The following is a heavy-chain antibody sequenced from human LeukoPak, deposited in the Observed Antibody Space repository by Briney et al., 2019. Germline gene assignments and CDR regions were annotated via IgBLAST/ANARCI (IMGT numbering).Heavy chain of an antibody. V-gene: IGHV1-69*05. Sequence: SVKVSCKASGGTFSSYAISWVRQAPGQGLEWMGGIIPIFGTANYAQKFQGRVTITTDESTSTAYMELSSLRSEDTAVYYCARGEVWQQADYYYYMDVWGKATTVTVSS. CDR1: GGTFSSYA. D-gene: IGHD6-13*01. CDR3: ARGEVWQQADYYYYMDV. J-gene: IGHJ6*03. CDR2: IIPIFGTA.